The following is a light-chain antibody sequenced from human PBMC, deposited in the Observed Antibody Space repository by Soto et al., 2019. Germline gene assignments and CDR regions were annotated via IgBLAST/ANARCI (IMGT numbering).Light chain of an antibody. V-gene: IGKV1-9*01. J-gene: IGKJ1*01. Sequence: DIQLTQSPFSLPASVGDRVTITCRASQGISRFLAWYQQKAGKAPKLLIFGASTLQSGVSSRFSGSGSGTEFTLTINSLQPEDFATYYCQQLDSYPRSFCQGNKVEIK. CDR2: GAS. CDR1: QGISRF. CDR3: QQLDSYPRS.